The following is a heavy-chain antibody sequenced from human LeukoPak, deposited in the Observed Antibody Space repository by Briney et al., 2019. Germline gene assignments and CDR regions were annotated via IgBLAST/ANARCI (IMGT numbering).Heavy chain of an antibody. CDR2: TTGSGGST. Sequence: PGGSLRPSCAASGFIFSNYAMYWVRQAPGKGLEWVSATTGSGGSTFYADSVKGRFTISKDNSRNSLHLQMNSLRAEDTAVYFCARAKGDDYGVSPASYWGQRSLVAVSS. CDR1: GFIFSNYA. D-gene: IGHD4-17*01. CDR3: ARAKGDDYGVSPASY. J-gene: IGHJ4*02. V-gene: IGHV3-23*01.